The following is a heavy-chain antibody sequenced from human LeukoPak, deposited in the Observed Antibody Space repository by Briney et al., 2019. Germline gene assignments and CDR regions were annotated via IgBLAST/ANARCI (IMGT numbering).Heavy chain of an antibody. J-gene: IGHJ4*02. CDR1: VFTFSSYE. V-gene: IGHV3-48*03. Sequence: GGSLRLSCAGSVFTFSSYEMNWVRQAPVKGLEWGSYISNIGMTIYYAGSGKGGFTISRDNAKNSLHPQMNSLRVEDTAVYYCARKTFQEPFNYYGSGSSLYYFDYWGQGTLVTVSS. D-gene: IGHD3-10*01. CDR2: ISNIGMTI. CDR3: ARKTFQEPFNYYGSGSSLYYFDY.